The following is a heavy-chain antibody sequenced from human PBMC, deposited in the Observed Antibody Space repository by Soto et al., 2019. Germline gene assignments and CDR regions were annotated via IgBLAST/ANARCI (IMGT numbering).Heavy chain of an antibody. J-gene: IGHJ4*02. CDR2: ISATGGGT. Sequence: EVQMLASGGGLGRPGGSLRLSCAASGFKFSNYAMSWVRQAPGKGLEWVSLISATGGGTYYADSVKGRFTISRDNSHNTLYLQVHSLTAEDTAVYYCAKDRRAGGNSAFYFDFWGQGAQVTVSS. D-gene: IGHD3-16*01. CDR3: AKDRRAGGNSAFYFDF. V-gene: IGHV3-23*01. CDR1: GFKFSNYA.